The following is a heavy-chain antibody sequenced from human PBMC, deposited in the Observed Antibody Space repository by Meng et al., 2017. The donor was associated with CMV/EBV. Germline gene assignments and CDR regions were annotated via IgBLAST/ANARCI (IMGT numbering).Heavy chain of an antibody. D-gene: IGHD3-3*01. J-gene: IGHJ6*02. CDR1: GYTFTSYD. Sequence: SVKVSCKASGYTFTSYDINWVRQATGQGLEWMGWMNPNSGNTGYAQKFQGRVTITRNTSTSTAYMELSSLRSEDTAVYYCARVYPTIFGVVRSMDVWGQGTTVTVSS. CDR3: ARVYPTIFGVVRSMDV. V-gene: IGHV1-8*03. CDR2: MNPNSGNT.